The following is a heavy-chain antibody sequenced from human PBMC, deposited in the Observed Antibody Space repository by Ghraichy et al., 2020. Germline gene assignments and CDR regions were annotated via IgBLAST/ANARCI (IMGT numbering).Heavy chain of an antibody. CDR2: IWSDGSHK. J-gene: IGHJ4*02. CDR1: GFDFTTHA. Sequence: GGSLRLSCAASGFDFTTHAMHWVRQAPGKGLEWVAMIWSDGSHKHYPDSVKGRFTIYRDNSKDTVYLKINSLRAEDSAMYYCTRDPPGSGWSFDCWGQGSLVTVSS. V-gene: IGHV3-33*01. CDR3: TRDPPGSGWSFDC. D-gene: IGHD6-19*01.